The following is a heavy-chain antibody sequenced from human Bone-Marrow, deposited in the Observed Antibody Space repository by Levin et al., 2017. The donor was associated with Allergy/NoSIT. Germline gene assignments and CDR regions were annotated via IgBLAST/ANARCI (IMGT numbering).Heavy chain of an antibody. CDR3: ANKRRFGELPPDGY. CDR1: GFTFSSYG. D-gene: IGHD3-10*01. Sequence: GGSLRLSCAASGFTFSSYGMHWVRQAPGKGLEWVAVISYDGSNKYYADSVKGRFTISRDNSKNTLYLQMNSLRAEDTAVYYCANKRRFGELPPDGYWGQGTLVTVSS. V-gene: IGHV3-30*18. CDR2: ISYDGSNK. J-gene: IGHJ4*02.